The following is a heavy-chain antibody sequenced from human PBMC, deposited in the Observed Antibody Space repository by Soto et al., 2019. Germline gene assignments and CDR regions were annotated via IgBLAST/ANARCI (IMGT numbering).Heavy chain of an antibody. Sequence: GGSRRLSCVVSGFTLSRYAMHWVRQAPGKGLEWVAAISYDGTNKNYADSVKGRFTISGDNSKDTLYLQMDSLRPDDTAVYYCARPPFDSSGYYRNWGQGTLVTVSS. J-gene: IGHJ4*02. CDR1: GFTLSRYA. CDR3: ARPPFDSSGYYRN. V-gene: IGHV3-30*04. CDR2: ISYDGTNK. D-gene: IGHD3-22*01.